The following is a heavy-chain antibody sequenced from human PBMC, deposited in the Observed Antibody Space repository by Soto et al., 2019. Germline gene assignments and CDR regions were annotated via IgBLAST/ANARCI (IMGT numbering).Heavy chain of an antibody. V-gene: IGHV3-33*01. CDR3: VRTYSSGWFGVEY. CDR1: GFTFSSYP. CDR2: IWYDGSKE. Sequence: QVQLVESGEGVVQPGRSLRLSCAASGFTFSSYPMQWVRQAPGKGLEWVALIWYDGSKEFYADSVKGRFTISRDNSKTTLYLQMNSLRAEDRAVYYCVRTYSSGWFGVEYWGQGTLVTVSS. D-gene: IGHD6-19*01. J-gene: IGHJ4*02.